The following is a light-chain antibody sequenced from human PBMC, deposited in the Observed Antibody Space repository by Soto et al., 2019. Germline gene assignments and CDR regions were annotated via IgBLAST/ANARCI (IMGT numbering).Light chain of an antibody. Sequence: IVMTQSPDSLAVSLGERATINCKSSQSVLYSSNNQNYLAWYQQKPQQPPKLLIYWAPTRESGVPDRFSGSGCGTDFTLTISSLQAEDVAVYYCQQYYSTPPAFGQGTKVESK. CDR2: WAP. CDR3: QQYYSTPPA. V-gene: IGKV4-1*01. J-gene: IGKJ1*01. CDR1: QSVLYSSNNQNY.